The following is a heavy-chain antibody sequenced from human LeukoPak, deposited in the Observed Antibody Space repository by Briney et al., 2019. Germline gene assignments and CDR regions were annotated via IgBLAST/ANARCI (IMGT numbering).Heavy chain of an antibody. CDR2: IYYSGST. CDR1: GGSISSSSYY. V-gene: IGHV4-39*01. J-gene: IGHJ5*02. CDR3: ASDYYDSSGYYSNRFDP. D-gene: IGHD3-22*01. Sequence: SETLSLTCTVSGGSISSSSYYWGWIRQPPGKGLEWIGSIYYSGSTYYNPSLKSRVTISVDTSKNQFSLKLSSVTAADTAVYYCASDYYDSSGYYSNRFDPWGQGTLVTVSS.